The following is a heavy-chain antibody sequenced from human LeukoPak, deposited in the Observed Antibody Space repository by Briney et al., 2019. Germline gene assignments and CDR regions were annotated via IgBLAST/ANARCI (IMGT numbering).Heavy chain of an antibody. CDR1: GFTFSSYS. CDR3: ARALRQLLYFDY. D-gene: IGHD2-2*01. J-gene: IGHJ4*02. V-gene: IGHV3-21*01. Sequence: GGSLRLSCAASGFTFSSYSMNWVRQAPGKGLEWVSSISSSSSYIYYADSVKGRFTISRDNAKNSLYLQMNSLRAEDTAVYYCARALRQLLYFDYWGQGTLVTVSS. CDR2: ISSSSSYI.